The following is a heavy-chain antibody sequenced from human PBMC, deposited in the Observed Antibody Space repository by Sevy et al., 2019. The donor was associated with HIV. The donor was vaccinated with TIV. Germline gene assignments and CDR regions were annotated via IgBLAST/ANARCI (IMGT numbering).Heavy chain of an antibody. Sequence: GGSLRLSCAASGFTFSSYAMHWVRQAPGKGLEWVAVISYDGSNKYYADSVKGRFTISRDNSKNTLYLQMNSLRAEATVVYYSALTRVTSVDWYFAYWGRGTLVTVSS. J-gene: IGHJ2*01. V-gene: IGHV3-30-3*01. CDR2: ISYDGSNK. CDR3: ALTRVTSVDWYFAY. CDR1: GFTFSSYA. D-gene: IGHD4-17*01.